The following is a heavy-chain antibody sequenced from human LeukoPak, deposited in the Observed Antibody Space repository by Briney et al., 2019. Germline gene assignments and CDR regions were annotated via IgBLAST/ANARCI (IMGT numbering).Heavy chain of an antibody. CDR1: GGSFSGHY. J-gene: IGHJ4*02. CDR2: INHSGSI. Sequence: SETLSLTRTVYGGSFSGHYWSWFRQPPGKGLEWIGEINHSGSINYNPSLKSRVTISADMSKNQFSLKLISVTAADTAVYYCARHAIAYYCDYWGQGTLVTVSS. CDR3: ARHAIAYYCDY. D-gene: IGHD2-8*01. V-gene: IGHV4-34*01.